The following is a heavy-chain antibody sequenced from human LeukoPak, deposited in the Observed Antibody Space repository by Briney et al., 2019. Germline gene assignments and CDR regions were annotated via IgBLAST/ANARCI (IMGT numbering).Heavy chain of an antibody. V-gene: IGHV3-23*01. Sequence: GGSLRLSCAASGFTFSSYAMSWVRQAPGKGLEWVSAISGSGGSTYYADSVKGRFTISRDNSKNTLYLQMNSLRAEDTAVYYCAKGRITMIVVAPGVYFDYWGQGTLVTVSS. CDR3: AKGRITMIVVAPGVYFDY. J-gene: IGHJ4*02. CDR1: GFTFSSYA. D-gene: IGHD3-22*01. CDR2: ISGSGGST.